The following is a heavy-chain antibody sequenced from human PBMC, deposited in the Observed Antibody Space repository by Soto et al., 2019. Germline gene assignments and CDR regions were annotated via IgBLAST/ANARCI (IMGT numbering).Heavy chain of an antibody. CDR3: ARDIDRLQLGGNYYYILDV. D-gene: IGHD1-1*01. CDR1: GGTFSTSA. CDR2: IMPVFPTP. Sequence: QVQLVQSGAEVKKPGSSVKVSCKASGGTFSTSAISWVRQAPGQGLEWVGGIMPVFPTPDYAQKFQGRVTITADECTTTAYLELTSLRTDDTAVYYCARDIDRLQLGGNYYYILDVWGQGTAITVSS. V-gene: IGHV1-69*12. J-gene: IGHJ6*02.